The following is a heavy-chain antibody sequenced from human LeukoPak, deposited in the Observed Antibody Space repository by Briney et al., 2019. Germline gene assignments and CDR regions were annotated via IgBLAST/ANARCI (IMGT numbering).Heavy chain of an antibody. V-gene: IGHV4-59*11. Sequence: SETLSPTCTVSGGSISSHYWSWIRQPPGKGLEWIGYIYYSGSTNYNPSLKSRVTISVDTSKNQFSLKLSSVTAADTAVYYCAREHVMDVWGKGTTVTVSS. CDR3: AREHVMDV. J-gene: IGHJ6*04. CDR1: GGSISSHY. CDR2: IYYSGST.